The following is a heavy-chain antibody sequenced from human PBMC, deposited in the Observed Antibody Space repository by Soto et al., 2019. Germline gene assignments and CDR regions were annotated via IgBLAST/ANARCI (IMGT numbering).Heavy chain of an antibody. D-gene: IGHD1-26*01. CDR3: ARRGSGSYYDY. Sequence: EVQLLESGGGLVQPGGSLRLSCAASGFTFSSYAMRWVRQAPVKGLEWVSAISGSGDGTYYADSVKGRFTISRDNSKNTLYLQMTSLRAEDTAVYYCARRGSGSYYDYWGQGTLVTVSS. CDR1: GFTFSSYA. J-gene: IGHJ4*02. CDR2: ISGSGDGT. V-gene: IGHV3-23*01.